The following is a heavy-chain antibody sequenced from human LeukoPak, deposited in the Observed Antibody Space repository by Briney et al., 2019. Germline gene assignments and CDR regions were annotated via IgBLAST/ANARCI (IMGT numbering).Heavy chain of an antibody. CDR2: ITTSSSYT. CDR3: AKGVGGYFDWLSIDY. D-gene: IGHD3-9*01. J-gene: IGHJ4*02. V-gene: IGHV3-11*06. Sequence: GGSLRLSCAASGFTFSNAWMSWIRQAPGKGLEWVSYITTSSSYTTYADSVKGRFTISRDNAKNTLHLQMNSLRAEDTAVYYCAKGVGGYFDWLSIDYWSQGTLVTVSS. CDR1: GFTFSNAW.